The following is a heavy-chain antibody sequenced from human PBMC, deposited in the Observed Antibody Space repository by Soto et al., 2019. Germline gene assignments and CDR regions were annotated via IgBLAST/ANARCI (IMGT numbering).Heavy chain of an antibody. V-gene: IGHV1-69*13. CDR3: ARDERIQLWFPYYYYGMDV. CDR1: GGTFSSYA. D-gene: IGHD5-18*01. J-gene: IGHJ6*02. Sequence: SVKVSCKASGGTFSSYAISWVRQAPGQGLEWMGGTIPIFGTANYAQKFQGRVTITADESTSTAYMELSSLRSEDTAVYYCARDERIQLWFPYYYYGMDVWGQGTTVTVSS. CDR2: TIPIFGTA.